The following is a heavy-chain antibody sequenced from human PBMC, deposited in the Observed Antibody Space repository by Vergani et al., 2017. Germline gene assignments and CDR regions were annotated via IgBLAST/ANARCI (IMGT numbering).Heavy chain of an antibody. CDR3: TRSECSGTTCYGHYFDL. CDR1: GDSISRSHYY. CDR2: IKSDGRT. Sequence: LQLQESGPGLVKPSETLSLSCRVSGDSISRSHYYWGFIRQPPGKGLEWVSVIKSDGRTSYAESVRGRFTISRDTSRNAVYLQMNILRVEDTGVYYCTRSECSGTTCYGHYFDLWGHGILVTVSS. D-gene: IGHD2-15*01. J-gene: IGHJ4*01. V-gene: IGHV3-66*02.